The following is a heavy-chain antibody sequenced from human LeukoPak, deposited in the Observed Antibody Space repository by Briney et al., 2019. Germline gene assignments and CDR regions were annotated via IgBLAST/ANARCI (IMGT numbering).Heavy chain of an antibody. CDR1: GFTFSSYA. D-gene: IGHD5-24*01. Sequence: PGGSLRLSCAASGFTFSSYAMSWVHQAPGKGLEWVSAISGSGGSTYYADSVKGRFTISRDNSKNTLYLQMNSLRAEDTAVYYCAKVEMATIVFDYWGQGTLVTVSS. CDR3: AKVEMATIVFDY. J-gene: IGHJ4*02. CDR2: ISGSGGST. V-gene: IGHV3-23*01.